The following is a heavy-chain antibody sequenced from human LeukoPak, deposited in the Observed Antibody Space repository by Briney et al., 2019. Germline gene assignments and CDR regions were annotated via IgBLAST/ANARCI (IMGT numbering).Heavy chain of an antibody. D-gene: IGHD1-14*01. Sequence: GESLRLSCSASGFPFSTLGMHWVRQAPGKGLEHVSTIGSDGDGTYYADSVKDRFIISRDNSKNAVYLQMSSLRPEDTAVYYCVSPVFINFWGQGTLVTVSS. V-gene: IGHV3-64D*06. CDR1: GFPFSTLG. CDR2: IGSDGDGT. CDR3: VSPVFINF. J-gene: IGHJ4*01.